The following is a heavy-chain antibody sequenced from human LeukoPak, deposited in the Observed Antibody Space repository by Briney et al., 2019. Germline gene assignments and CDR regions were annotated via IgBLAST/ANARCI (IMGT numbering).Heavy chain of an antibody. V-gene: IGHV3-66*01. Sequence: PGGSLRLSCAASGFIFSDYYMTWIRQAPGKGLEWVSVIYSGGSTFYADSVKGRFTISRDNSKNTLYLQMNSLRAEDTAVYYCARKHYYDSSGFFPPMDYWGQGTLVTVSS. CDR1: GFIFSDYY. CDR2: IYSGGST. CDR3: ARKHYYDSSGFFPPMDY. J-gene: IGHJ4*02. D-gene: IGHD3-22*01.